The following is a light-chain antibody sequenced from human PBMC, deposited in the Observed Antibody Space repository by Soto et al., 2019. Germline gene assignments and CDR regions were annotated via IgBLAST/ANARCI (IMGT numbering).Light chain of an antibody. Sequence: QTVVTQPPSASASLGASVTLTCTLSSGYSNYKVDWYQQRPGKGPRFVMRVGTGGIVGSKGDGIPDRFSVLGSGLNRYLTIKNIQEEDESDYHCGADHGSGSNFVGVFGTGTKVTVL. CDR2: VGTGGIVG. CDR1: SGYSNYK. J-gene: IGLJ1*01. V-gene: IGLV9-49*01. CDR3: GADHGSGSNFVGV.